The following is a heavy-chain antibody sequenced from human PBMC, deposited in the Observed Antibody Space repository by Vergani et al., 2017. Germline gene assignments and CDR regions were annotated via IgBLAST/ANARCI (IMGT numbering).Heavy chain of an antibody. CDR1: GFTFSSYG. J-gene: IGHJ6*02. V-gene: IGHV3-30*02. CDR3: AKDGYXGSGSHGVGGGMVV. Sequence: QVQLVESGGGVVQPGGSLTLSCAASGFTFSSYGMHWVRQAPGKGLEWVAFIRYDGSNKYYADSVKGRFTISRDNSKNTLYLQMNSLRAEDTAVYYCAKDGYXGSGSHGVGGGMVVWGQGTTVTVSS. CDR2: IRYDGSNK. D-gene: IGHD3-10*01.